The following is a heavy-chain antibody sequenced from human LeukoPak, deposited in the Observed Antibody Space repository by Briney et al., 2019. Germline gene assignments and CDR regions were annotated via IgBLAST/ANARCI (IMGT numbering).Heavy chain of an antibody. CDR3: ARVIGLAHYYYGMDV. CDR2: IYYSGST. Sequence: SETLSLTCTVSGGSISSYYWSWIRQPPGKGLEWIGYIYYSGSTNYNPSLESRVTISVDTSKNQFSLKLSSVTAADTAVYYCARVIGLAHYYYGMDVWGQGTTVTVSS. CDR1: GGSISSYY. J-gene: IGHJ6*02. V-gene: IGHV4-59*01. D-gene: IGHD6-19*01.